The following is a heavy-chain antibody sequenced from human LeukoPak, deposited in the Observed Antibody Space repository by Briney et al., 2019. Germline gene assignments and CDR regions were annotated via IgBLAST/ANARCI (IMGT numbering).Heavy chain of an antibody. Sequence: SETLSLTCAVYGGSFSGYYWSWIRQPPGKGLEWIGEINHSGGTNYNPSLKSRVTISVDTSKNQFSLKLSSVTAADTAVYYCARVDSSGWYRDYYYYYGMDVWGQGTTVTVSS. J-gene: IGHJ6*02. CDR3: ARVDSSGWYRDYYYYYGMDV. V-gene: IGHV4-34*01. CDR1: GGSFSGYY. D-gene: IGHD6-19*01. CDR2: INHSGGT.